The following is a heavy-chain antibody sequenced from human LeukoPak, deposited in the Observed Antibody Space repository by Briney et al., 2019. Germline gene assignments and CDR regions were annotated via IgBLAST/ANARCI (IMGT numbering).Heavy chain of an antibody. V-gene: IGHV3-23*01. CDR1: GFTFNTYG. Sequence: GGSLRLSCAASGFTFNTYGMNWVRQAPGKGLEWVSAISGSGGSTYYADSVKGRFTISRDNSKNTLYLQMNSLTVEDTAVYYCAKDLSTVRDLNFDYWGQGTQVTVSS. J-gene: IGHJ4*02. CDR2: ISGSGGST. CDR3: AKDLSTVRDLNFDY. D-gene: IGHD3-10*01.